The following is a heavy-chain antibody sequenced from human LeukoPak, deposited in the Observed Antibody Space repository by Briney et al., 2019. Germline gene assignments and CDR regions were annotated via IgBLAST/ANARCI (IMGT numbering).Heavy chain of an antibody. D-gene: IGHD3-10*01. Sequence: GGSLRLSCAASGFNFNSYWMSWVRQAPGKGLECVANIKQDGSEIYFVDSVKGRFTISRDNAKSSLYLQVNSLRGEDKAVYYCARARYGSGGYFFDFWGQGTLVTVSS. CDR2: IKQDGSEI. V-gene: IGHV3-7*04. J-gene: IGHJ4*02. CDR1: GFNFNSYW. CDR3: ARARYGSGGYFFDF.